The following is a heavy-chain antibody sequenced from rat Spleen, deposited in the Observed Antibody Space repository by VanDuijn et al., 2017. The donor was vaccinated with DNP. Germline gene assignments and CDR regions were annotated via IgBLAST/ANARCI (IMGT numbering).Heavy chain of an antibody. J-gene: IGHJ2*01. CDR3: TRCRLGVGGFEY. CDR2: IRSGGGTT. D-gene: IGHD4-3*01. Sequence: EVQLVESGGGLVQPGRSLKPSCAASGFTFTNYAMAWVRQAPTKGLEWVASIRSGGGTTYYRDSVKGRFTVSRDDAKTTLYLQMDSLRSEDTATYYCTRCRLGVGGFEYWGQGVMVTVSS. V-gene: IGHV5S13*01. CDR1: GFTFTNYA.